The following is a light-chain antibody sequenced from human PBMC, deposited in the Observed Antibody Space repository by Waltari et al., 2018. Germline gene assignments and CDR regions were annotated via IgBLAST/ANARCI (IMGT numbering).Light chain of an antibody. CDR1: SSDVGGYKY. CDR3: SSYTTSSTYV. Sequence: QSALTQPASVSGAPGQSITMSCTGTSSDVGGYKYVSWFQQHPGEAPKLMIYDDTYRPSGVSSRFSASKSGNTASLTISGLQAEDEADYYCSSYTTSSTYVFGTGTKVTVL. CDR2: DDT. J-gene: IGLJ1*01. V-gene: IGLV2-14*03.